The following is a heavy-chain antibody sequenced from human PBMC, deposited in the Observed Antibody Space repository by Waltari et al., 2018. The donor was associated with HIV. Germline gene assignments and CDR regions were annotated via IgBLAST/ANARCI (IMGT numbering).Heavy chain of an antibody. CDR1: GFTFSSYW. CDR3: ARDLGPTYGDYGDY. V-gene: IGHV3-7*01. Sequence: EVQLVESGGGLVQPGGSLRLSCAASGFTFSSYWMTWVRQARGKGLDGVAKIKQDGTEKYYVDSVKGRFTISRDNAKNSLYLQMNSLRAEDTAVYYCARDLGPTYGDYGDYWGQGTLVTVSS. D-gene: IGHD4-17*01. J-gene: IGHJ4*02. CDR2: IKQDGTEK.